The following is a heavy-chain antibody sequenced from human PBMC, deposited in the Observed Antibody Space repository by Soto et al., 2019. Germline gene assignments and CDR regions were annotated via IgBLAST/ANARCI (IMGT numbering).Heavy chain of an antibody. V-gene: IGHV6-1*01. CDR3: AKGDNLGPKTGYAFDP. D-gene: IGHD5-12*01. CDR1: GDSVSSNTAS. J-gene: IGHJ5*02. Sequence: SRTLSLTCATSGDSVSSNTASWNWIRQSPSRGLEWLGRTYFRSKWYNDYAVSVKSRIIINSDTSNNQFSLQLNSVTPEDTSVYFCAKGDNLGPKTGYAFDPWGQGIMVTVSS. CDR2: TYFRSKWYN.